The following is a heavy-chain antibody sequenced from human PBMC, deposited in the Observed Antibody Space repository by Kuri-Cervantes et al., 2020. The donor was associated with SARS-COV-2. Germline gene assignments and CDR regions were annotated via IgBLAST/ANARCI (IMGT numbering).Heavy chain of an antibody. Sequence: SETLSLTCTVSGGSISSSNWWSWVRQPPGKGLEWIGEIYHSGSTNYNPSLKSRVTISVDTSKNQFSLKLSSVTAADTAVYYCARGLVSYFDYWGQGTLVTVSS. CDR2: IYHSGST. V-gene: IGHV4-4*02. CDR1: GGSISSSNW. CDR3: ARGLVSYFDY. D-gene: IGHD6-6*01. J-gene: IGHJ4*02.